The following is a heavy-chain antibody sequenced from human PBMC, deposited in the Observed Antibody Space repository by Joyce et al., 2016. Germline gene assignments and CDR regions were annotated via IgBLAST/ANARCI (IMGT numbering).Heavy chain of an antibody. D-gene: IGHD3-10*01. Sequence: QVQLLQSGAEVKKPGSSVNVSCKASGGTFSSYNISWVRQAPGQGLEWMGGRMPIVGTANIAQKFQGRLTMTADESSSTAYMELSSLRSEDTAVYYCARVVSGSYYFVMDVWGQGTTVTVSS. V-gene: IGHV1-69*01. CDR1: GGTFSSYN. CDR3: ARVVSGSYYFVMDV. J-gene: IGHJ6*02. CDR2: RMPIVGTA.